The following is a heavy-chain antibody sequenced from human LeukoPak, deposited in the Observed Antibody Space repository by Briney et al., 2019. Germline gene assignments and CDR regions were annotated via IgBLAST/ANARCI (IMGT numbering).Heavy chain of an antibody. CDR3: ARLKGSGWPFDY. D-gene: IGHD6-19*01. Sequence: SEALSLTCTVSGGSISSYYWSWIRQPPGKGLEWIGYIYYSGSTNYNPSLKSRVTISVDTSKNQFSLKLSSVTAADTAVYYCARLKGSGWPFDYWGQGTLVTVSS. CDR2: IYYSGST. V-gene: IGHV4-59*08. J-gene: IGHJ4*02. CDR1: GGSISSYY.